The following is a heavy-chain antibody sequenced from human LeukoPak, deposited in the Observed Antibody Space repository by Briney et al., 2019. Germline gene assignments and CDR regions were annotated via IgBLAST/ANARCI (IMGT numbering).Heavy chain of an antibody. CDR3: ARGPPVVVVPRGTYFDY. D-gene: IGHD3-22*01. J-gene: IGHJ4*02. CDR1: GYTFTSYG. V-gene: IGHV1-18*01. Sequence: GASVKVSCKASGYTFTSYGISWVRQAPGQGLEWIGWISAYNGNTNYAQKLQGRVTMTTDTSTSTAYMELRSLRSDDTAVYYCARGPPVVVVPRGTYFDYWGQGTLVTVSS. CDR2: ISAYNGNT.